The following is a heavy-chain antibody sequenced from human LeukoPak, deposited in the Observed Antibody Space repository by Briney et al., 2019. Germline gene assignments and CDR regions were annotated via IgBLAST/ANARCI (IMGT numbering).Heavy chain of an antibody. CDR2: IYSGGST. Sequence: GGSLRLSCAASGFTVSSNYMSWVRQAPGKGLEWVSVIYSGGSTYYADSVKGRFTISRDNSKNTLYLQMNSLRAEDTAVYYCARDIVNNRDCSSTSCYLPFAYWGQGTLVTVSS. D-gene: IGHD2-2*01. J-gene: IGHJ4*02. CDR3: ARDIVNNRDCSSTSCYLPFAY. CDR1: GFTVSSNY. V-gene: IGHV3-66*01.